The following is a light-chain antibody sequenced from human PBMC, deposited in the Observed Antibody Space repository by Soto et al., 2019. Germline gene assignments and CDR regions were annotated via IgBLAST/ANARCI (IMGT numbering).Light chain of an antibody. Sequence: VITQTTLSLSFAPWQPASLSCNASRSLLHITGETFLFWYLTKPGQSPQLLIYEASTRVSGVPDRFGVSRSGTDVTLTISRLTHEDFAVYYCQQYGGSPLPFGGGTKRDIK. CDR3: QQYGGSPLP. V-gene: IGKV2-29*01. CDR1: RSLLHITGETF. CDR2: EAS. J-gene: IGKJ4*02.